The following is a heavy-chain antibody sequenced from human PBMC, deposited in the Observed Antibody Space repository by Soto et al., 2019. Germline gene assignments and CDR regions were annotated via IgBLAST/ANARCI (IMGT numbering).Heavy chain of an antibody. J-gene: IGHJ4*02. Sequence: GGSLRLSCAASGFTFSSYWMHWVRQAPGKGLVWVSLINSDGSSTHYADSVKGRFTISRDNAKNTLFLQMNSLRAEDRAVYYCARDAINSGSFQDWGQGTLVTVSS. V-gene: IGHV3-74*01. D-gene: IGHD1-26*01. CDR2: INSDGSST. CDR3: ARDAINSGSFQD. CDR1: GFTFSSYW.